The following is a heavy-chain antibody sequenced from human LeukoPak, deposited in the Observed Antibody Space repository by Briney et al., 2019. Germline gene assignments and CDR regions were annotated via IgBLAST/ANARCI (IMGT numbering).Heavy chain of an antibody. V-gene: IGHV3-7*01. J-gene: IGHJ4*02. Sequence: GGSLRLSCAASGFTFSIYWMSWVRPAPGKGLEWVAKIKQDGSEKYYVDSVKGRFTISRDNAKNSLYLQVNSLRAEDTAVYYCARVKLYYYDSSGYYYEGFDYWGQGTLVTVSS. CDR1: GFTFSIYW. CDR2: IKQDGSEK. CDR3: ARVKLYYYDSSGYYYEGFDY. D-gene: IGHD3-22*01.